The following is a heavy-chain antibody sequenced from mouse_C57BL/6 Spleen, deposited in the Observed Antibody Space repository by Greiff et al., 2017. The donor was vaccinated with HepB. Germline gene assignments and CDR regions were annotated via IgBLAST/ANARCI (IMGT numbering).Heavy chain of an antibody. CDR2: INPSTGGT. D-gene: IGHD1-2*01. CDR3: ARGGTTAYYFDY. V-gene: IGHV1-42*01. Sequence: VQLKQSGPELVKPGASVKISCKASGYSFTGYYMNWVKQSPEKSLEWIGEINPSTGGTTYNQKFKAKATLTVDKSSSTPYMQLKSLTSEDSAVYYCARGGTTAYYFDYWGQGTTLTVSS. CDR1: GYSFTGYY. J-gene: IGHJ2*01.